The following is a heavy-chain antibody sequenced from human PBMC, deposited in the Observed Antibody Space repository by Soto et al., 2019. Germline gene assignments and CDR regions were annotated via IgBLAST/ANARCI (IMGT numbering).Heavy chain of an antibody. D-gene: IGHD2-15*01. CDR1: GGSISSSSYY. CDR2: IYYSGST. Sequence: SETLSLTCTVAGGSISSSSYYWGWIRQPPGKGLEWIGSIYYSGSTYYNPSLKSRVTISVDTSKNQFSLKLSSVTAADTAVYYCARSFGVLYCSGGSCYSASWFDPWGQGTLVTVSS. J-gene: IGHJ5*02. V-gene: IGHV4-39*01. CDR3: ARSFGVLYCSGGSCYSASWFDP.